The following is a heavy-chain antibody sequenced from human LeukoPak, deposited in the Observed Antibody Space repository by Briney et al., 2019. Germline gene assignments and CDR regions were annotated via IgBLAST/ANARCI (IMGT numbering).Heavy chain of an antibody. D-gene: IGHD4-17*01. CDR2: VYYSGST. Sequence: SETLSLTCTVSGGSISSYYWSWIRQPPGKGLEWIGYVYYSGSTNYNPSLKSRVTISVDRSKNQFSLKLSSVTAADTAVYYCARVRLPQIDYWGQGTLVTVSS. V-gene: IGHV4-59*12. CDR1: GGSISSYY. CDR3: ARVRLPQIDY. J-gene: IGHJ4*02.